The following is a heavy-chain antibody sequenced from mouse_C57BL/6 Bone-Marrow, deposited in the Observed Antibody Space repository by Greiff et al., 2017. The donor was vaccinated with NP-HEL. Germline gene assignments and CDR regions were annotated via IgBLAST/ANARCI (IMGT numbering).Heavy chain of an antibody. V-gene: IGHV5-6*01. D-gene: IGHD2-2*01. J-gene: IGHJ3*01. CDR1: GFTFSSYG. CDR3: ARPMVTTPFAY. CDR2: ISSGGSYT. Sequence: EVKLMESGGDLVKPGGSLKLSCAASGFTFSSYGMSWVRQTPDKRLEWVATISSGGSYTYYPDSVKGRFTISRDNAKNTLYLQMSSLKSEDTAMYYCARPMVTTPFAYWGQGTLVTVSA.